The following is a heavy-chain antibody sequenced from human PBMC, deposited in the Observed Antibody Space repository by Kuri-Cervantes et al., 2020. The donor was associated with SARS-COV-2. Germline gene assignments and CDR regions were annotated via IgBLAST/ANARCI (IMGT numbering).Heavy chain of an antibody. Sequence: GSLRLSCAASGFTFSSYSMNWVRQAPGKGLEWVSSISSSSSYIYYADSVKGRFTISRDNSKNTLYLQMNSLRAEDTAVYYCAKDPSKTPYYMDVWGKGTTVTVSS. CDR2: ISSSSSYI. V-gene: IGHV3-21*01. CDR1: GFTFSSYS. CDR3: AKDPSKTPYYMDV. J-gene: IGHJ6*03.